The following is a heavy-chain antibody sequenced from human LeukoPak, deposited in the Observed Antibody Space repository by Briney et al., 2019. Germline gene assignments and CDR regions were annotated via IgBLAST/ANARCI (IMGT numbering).Heavy chain of an antibody. CDR2: VKSKTDGGTI. J-gene: IGHJ4*01. CDR1: GFTFSDAW. CDR3: TTEYNWNYVH. V-gene: IGHV3-15*01. D-gene: IGHD1-7*01. Sequence: PGGSLRLSCVASGFTFSDAWMSWVRQAPGKGLEWVGRVKSKTDGGTIDYPAPIKDRFSVSRDDSKNTLYLQMNSLKTEDTAVYYCTTEYNWNYVHWGQGTLVTVSS.